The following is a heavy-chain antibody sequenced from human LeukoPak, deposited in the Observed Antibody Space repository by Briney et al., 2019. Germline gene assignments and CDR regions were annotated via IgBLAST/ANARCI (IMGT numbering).Heavy chain of an antibody. CDR3: AREGDSRYFDH. J-gene: IGHJ4*02. V-gene: IGHV3-66*01. CDR1: GFSVSRHY. D-gene: IGHD3-10*01. Sequence: GGSLRLSCAASGFSVSRHYMSWVRQAPGKGLEWVSVIYYSDKGDYADSVRGRFTISRDNSENTVYLQMNSLRVEDTAVYYCAREGDSRYFDHWGQGTLVTVSS. CDR2: IYYSDKG.